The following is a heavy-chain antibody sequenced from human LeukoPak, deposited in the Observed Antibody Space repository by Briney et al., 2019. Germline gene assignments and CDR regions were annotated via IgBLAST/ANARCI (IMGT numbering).Heavy chain of an antibody. V-gene: IGHV1-2*04. CDR2: INPNSGGT. CDR1: GYTFTGYY. D-gene: IGHD2-21*02. CDR3: ARAYCGGDCYSDY. Sequence: GASVKVSCKASGYTFTGYYMHWVRQAPGQGLEWMGWINPNSGGTNYAQKFQGWVTMTRDTSISTAYMELSRLRSDDTAVYYCARAYCGGDCYSDYWGQGTLVTVSS. J-gene: IGHJ4*02.